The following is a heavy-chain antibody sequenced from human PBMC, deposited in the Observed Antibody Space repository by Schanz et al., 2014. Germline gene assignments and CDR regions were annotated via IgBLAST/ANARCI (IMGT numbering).Heavy chain of an antibody. CDR3: AREEGWGIAAAGPKHYYYGMDV. J-gene: IGHJ6*02. D-gene: IGHD6-13*01. CDR1: GFTLSSYW. V-gene: IGHV3-74*01. CDR2: TNGDGTNA. Sequence: EVKLVESGGGAVRPGGSLRLSCAASGFTLSSYWMHWVRQVPGKGLEWVSCTNGDGTNAKYADSVKGRFTISRDNAKKTLYLQMNSLRAEDTAVYYCAREEGWGIAAAGPKHYYYGMDVWGQGTTVTVSS.